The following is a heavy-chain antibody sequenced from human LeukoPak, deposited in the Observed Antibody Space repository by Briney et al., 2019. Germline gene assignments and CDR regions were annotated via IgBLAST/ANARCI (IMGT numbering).Heavy chain of an antibody. CDR3: ARDRSMATVYNWFDP. D-gene: IGHD5-24*01. J-gene: IGHJ5*02. Sequence: PSETLSLTCTVSGGSISSSSYYWGWIRQPPGKGLEWIVSIYYSGSTYYNPSLKSRVTISVDTSKNQFSLKLSSVTAADTAVYYCARDRSMATVYNWFDPWGQGTLVTVSS. CDR1: GGSISSSSYY. CDR2: IYYSGST. V-gene: IGHV4-39*07.